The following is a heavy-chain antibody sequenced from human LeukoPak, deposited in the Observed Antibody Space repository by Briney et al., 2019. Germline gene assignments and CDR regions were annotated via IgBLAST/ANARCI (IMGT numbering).Heavy chain of an antibody. CDR3: AREGGPYRPLDY. CDR1: GGSISTTNW. J-gene: IGHJ4*02. Sequence: PSGTLSLTRGVSGGSISTTNWWTWVRQPPGEGLEWIGEVHLSGRTHYNPSLESRVTMSVDMSENHISLRLTSVTAADTAVYYCAREGGPYRPLDYSGQGTLVTVSS. V-gene: IGHV4-4*02. CDR2: VHLSGRT.